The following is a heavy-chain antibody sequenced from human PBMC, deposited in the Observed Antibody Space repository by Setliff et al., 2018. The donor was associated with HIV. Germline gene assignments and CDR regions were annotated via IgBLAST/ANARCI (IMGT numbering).Heavy chain of an antibody. CDR3: GRRDVSFLFGQFDS. CDR1: GYSINNIHY. V-gene: IGHV4-38-2*01. CDR2: IYDGGTT. D-gene: IGHD3-10*02. J-gene: IGHJ4*02. Sequence: SETLSLTCEVSGYSINNIHYWGWIRQPPGKGQECLGNIYDGGTTYHNPSLKGRVTISIDTSKAQFSLILISVTAADTAVYYCGRRDVSFLFGQFDSWGQGILVTVSS.